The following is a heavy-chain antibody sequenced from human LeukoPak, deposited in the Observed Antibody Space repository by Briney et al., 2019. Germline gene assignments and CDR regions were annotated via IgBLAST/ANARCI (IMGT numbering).Heavy chain of an antibody. Sequence: SETLSLTCTVSGGSISSYYLSWIRQPPGKGLEWIGYIYDSGSTNYNPSLQSRVTISVDTSKNQFSLNLDSVTAADTAVYYCARAAIRSSKAARPAFFFDYWGQGTLVTVSS. V-gene: IGHV4-59*01. CDR3: ARAAIRSSKAARPAFFFDY. D-gene: IGHD6-6*01. CDR1: GGSISSYY. J-gene: IGHJ4*02. CDR2: IYDSGST.